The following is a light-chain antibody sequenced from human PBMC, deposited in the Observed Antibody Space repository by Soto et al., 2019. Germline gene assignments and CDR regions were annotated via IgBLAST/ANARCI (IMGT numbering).Light chain of an antibody. CDR3: QQRST. CDR1: QSVSSY. V-gene: IGKV3-11*01. CDR2: DAS. Sequence: EIVLTQSPATLSLSPGERATLSCRASQSVSSYLAWYQQKPGQAPRPLIYDASNRATGIPARFSGSGSGTDFTLTISSLEPEDFAVYYCQQRSTFGQGTKVEIK. J-gene: IGKJ1*01.